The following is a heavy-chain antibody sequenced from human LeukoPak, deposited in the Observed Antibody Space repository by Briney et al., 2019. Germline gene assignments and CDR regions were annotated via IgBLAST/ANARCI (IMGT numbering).Heavy chain of an antibody. J-gene: IGHJ6*02. V-gene: IGHV4-39*01. Sequence: PSETLSLTCTVSGGSISSSSYYWGWIRQPPGKGLEWIGSIYYSGSTYYNPSLKSRVTISVDTSKNQFSLKLSSVTAADTAVYYCARQRESPMPELRYYYGMDVWGQGTTVTVSS. CDR3: ARQRESPMPELRYYYGMDV. CDR2: IYYSGST. CDR1: GGSISSSSYY. D-gene: IGHD1-26*01.